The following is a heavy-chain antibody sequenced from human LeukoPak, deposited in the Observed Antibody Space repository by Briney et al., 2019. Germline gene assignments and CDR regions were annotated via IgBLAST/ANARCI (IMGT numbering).Heavy chain of an antibody. CDR2: MNPNSGNT. D-gene: IGHD3-16*01. J-gene: IGHJ4*02. CDR1: GGTFSSYA. Sequence: ASVKVSCKASGGTFSSYAISWVRQATGQGLEWMGWMNPNSGNTGYAQKFQGRVTMTRNTSINTAYMELSSLRFEDTAVYYCARALGGGLHPDDYWGQGTLVTVSS. V-gene: IGHV1-8*02. CDR3: ARALGGGLHPDDY.